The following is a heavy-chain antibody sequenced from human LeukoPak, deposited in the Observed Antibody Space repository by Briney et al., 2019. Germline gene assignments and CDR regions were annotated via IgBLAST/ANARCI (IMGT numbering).Heavy chain of an antibody. J-gene: IGHJ6*02. CDR2: IYPGDSDP. V-gene: IGHV5-51*01. Sequence: GESLKISCKGSGYSFTSYWIGWVRQMPGKGLEWMGIIYPGDSDPTYSPSFQGQVTISADKSISTAYLQWSGLKASDTAMYYCARQVDYYDSSGYHHYYGMDVWGQGTTVTVSS. D-gene: IGHD3-22*01. CDR3: ARQVDYYDSSGYHHYYGMDV. CDR1: GYSFTSYW.